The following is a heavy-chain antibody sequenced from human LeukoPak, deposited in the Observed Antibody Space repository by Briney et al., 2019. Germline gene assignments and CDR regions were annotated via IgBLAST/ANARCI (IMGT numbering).Heavy chain of an antibody. CDR1: GFTFSSYW. V-gene: IGHV3-74*01. CDR3: ARVLAVAGSSILRS. J-gene: IGHJ5*02. Sequence: GGSLRLSCAASGFTFSSYWMHWVRQAPGKGLVWVSRINSDGSSTDYADSVKGRFTTSRDNAKNTLYLQMNSLRAEDTAAYYCARVLAVAGSSILRSWGQGTLVTVSS. D-gene: IGHD6-13*01. CDR2: INSDGSST.